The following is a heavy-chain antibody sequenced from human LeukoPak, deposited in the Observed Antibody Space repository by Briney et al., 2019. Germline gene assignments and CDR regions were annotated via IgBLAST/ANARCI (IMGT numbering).Heavy chain of an antibody. Sequence: PGGSLRLSCAASGFTFSSYAMHWVRQAPGKGLEWVAVISFDGSNKYYADSVKGRFTISRDNSKNTLYLQMNSLRAEDTAVYYCAGDQREYQLLFKPFDYWGQGTLVTVSS. CDR3: AGDQREYQLLFKPFDY. V-gene: IGHV3-30-3*01. J-gene: IGHJ4*02. CDR2: ISFDGSNK. D-gene: IGHD2-2*01. CDR1: GFTFSSYA.